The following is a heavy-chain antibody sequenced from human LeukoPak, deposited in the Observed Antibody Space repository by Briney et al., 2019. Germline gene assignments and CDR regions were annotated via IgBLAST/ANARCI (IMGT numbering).Heavy chain of an antibody. V-gene: IGHV3-13*04. Sequence: PGGSLRLSCAASGFTFSSYDMHWVRQATGKGLEWVSGIGTAGDTYYPGSVKGRFTISRENAKNSLYLQMNSLRAGDTAVYYCARGLLEMSTITLGSWGQGTLVTVSS. CDR3: ARGLLEMSTITLGS. J-gene: IGHJ5*02. D-gene: IGHD5-24*01. CDR1: GFTFSSYD. CDR2: IGTAGDT.